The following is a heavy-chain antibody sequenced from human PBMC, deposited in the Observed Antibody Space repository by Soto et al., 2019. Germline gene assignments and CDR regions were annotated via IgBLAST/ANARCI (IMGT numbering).Heavy chain of an antibody. J-gene: IGHJ6*03. D-gene: IGHD2-21*01. CDR2: ISGSGGST. Sequence: EVQLLESGGGLVQPGGSLRLSCAASGFTFSSYAMSWVRQAPGKGLEWVSAISGSGGSTYYADSVKGRFTISRDNSKNTLYRQMNSRRAEDTAVYYCAKDLSGCGGDCSDYYYYYMDVWGKGTTVTVSS. CDR1: GFTFSSYA. CDR3: AKDLSGCGGDCSDYYYYYMDV. V-gene: IGHV3-23*01.